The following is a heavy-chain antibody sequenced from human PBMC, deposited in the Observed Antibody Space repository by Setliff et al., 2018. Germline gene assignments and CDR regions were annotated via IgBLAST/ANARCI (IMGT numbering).Heavy chain of an antibody. J-gene: IGHJ3*02. CDR2: VRFDGSHT. CDR3: AKSVTMTVPGAFDI. V-gene: IGHV3-30*02. CDR1: GFTFSSFG. D-gene: IGHD3-22*01. Sequence: GGSLRLSCAASGFTFSSFGMYWVRQAPGKGLEWVAYVRFDGSHTYYGDSVKGRFTISRDLSTNTLYLQMNSLRPEDAAVYYCAKSVTMTVPGAFDIRGQGTKVTVSS.